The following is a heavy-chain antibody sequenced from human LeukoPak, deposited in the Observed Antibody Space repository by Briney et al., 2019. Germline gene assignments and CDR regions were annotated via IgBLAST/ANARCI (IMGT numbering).Heavy chain of an antibody. CDR1: GYTFTNYA. CDR3: ARTLFGDQYQLLHNWFDP. CDR2: INTDAGNP. D-gene: IGHD2-2*01. V-gene: IGHV7-4-1*02. Sequence: ASVKVSCKASGYTFTNYAMNWVRQAPGQGLEWMGWINTDAGNPTYAQGFTRRLVFSLDTSASTAYLQISSLKAEDTAVYYCARTLFGDQYQLLHNWFDPWGQGTLVTVSS. J-gene: IGHJ5*02.